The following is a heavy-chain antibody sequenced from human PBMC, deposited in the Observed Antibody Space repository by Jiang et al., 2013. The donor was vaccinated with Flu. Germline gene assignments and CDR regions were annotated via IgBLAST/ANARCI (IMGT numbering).Heavy chain of an antibody. J-gene: IGHJ6*02. Sequence: LLVVWGGRGPAREVPRDSPVQRLDSPSVAMACTGSARLQARGVEWVANIKQDGSEKYYVDSVKGRFTISRDNAKNSLYLQMNSLRAEDTAVYYCARDSGEGVPAAMGEFGMDVWGQGTTVTVSS. CDR2: IKQDGSEK. V-gene: IGHV3-7*01. D-gene: IGHD2-2*01. CDR3: ARDSGEGVPAAMGEFGMDV. CDR1: DSPSVAMA.